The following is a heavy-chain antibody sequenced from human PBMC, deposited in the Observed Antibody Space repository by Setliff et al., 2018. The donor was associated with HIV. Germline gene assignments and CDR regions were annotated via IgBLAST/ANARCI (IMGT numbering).Heavy chain of an antibody. D-gene: IGHD2-21*02. Sequence: SETLSLTCSVSGVSINRTDHYWSWIRQPPGKGLEWIGEINHSGSTNYNPSLKSRVTISVDTSKNQFSLKLSSVTAADTAVYYCAPYPTYCGGDCYPDYWGQGTLVTVSS. CDR1: GVSINRTDHY. CDR3: APYPTYCGGDCYPDY. V-gene: IGHV4-34*01. CDR2: INHSGST. J-gene: IGHJ4*02.